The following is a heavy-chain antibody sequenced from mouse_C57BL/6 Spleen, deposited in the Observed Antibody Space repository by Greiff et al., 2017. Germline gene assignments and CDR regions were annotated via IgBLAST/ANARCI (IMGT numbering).Heavy chain of an antibody. CDR1: GYTFTDYN. CDR2: INPNNGGT. V-gene: IGHV1-18*01. J-gene: IGHJ1*03. D-gene: IGHD1-1*01. Sequence: EVQVVESGPELVKPGASVKIPCKASGYTFTDYNMDWVKQSHGKSLEWIGDINPNNGGTIYNQKFKGKATLTVDKSSSTAYMELRSLTSEDTAVYYCARFDGSSYVGYFDVWGTGTTVTVSS. CDR3: ARFDGSSYVGYFDV.